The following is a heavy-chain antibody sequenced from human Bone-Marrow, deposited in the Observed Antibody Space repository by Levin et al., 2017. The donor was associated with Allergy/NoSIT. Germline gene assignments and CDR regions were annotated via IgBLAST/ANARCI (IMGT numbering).Heavy chain of an antibody. D-gene: IGHD3-3*01. V-gene: IGHV1-2*02. J-gene: IGHJ4*02. CDR3: ARERSITIFGVVPTKTFDY. CDR1: GYTFTGYY. Sequence: ASVKVSCKASGYTFTGYYLHWVRQAPGQGLEWMGWINPNSGDTNSAQKFQGRVTMTRDTSIPTAYMELSRRTSDDTAVYYCARERSITIFGVVPTKTFDYWGQGTLVTVSS. CDR2: INPNSGDT.